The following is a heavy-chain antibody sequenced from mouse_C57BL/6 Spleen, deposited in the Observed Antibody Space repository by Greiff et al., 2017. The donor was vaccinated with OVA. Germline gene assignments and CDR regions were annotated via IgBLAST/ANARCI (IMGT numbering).Heavy chain of an antibody. D-gene: IGHD1-1*01. CDR1: GYTFTSYG. J-gene: IGHJ4*01. Sequence: VQLQQSGAELARPGASVKLSCKASGYTFTSYGISWVKQRTGQGLEWIGAIYPRSGNTYYNEKFKGKATLTADKSSSTAYMELRSLTSEDSAVYFCARSVNYGSSDYYAMDYWGQGTSVTVSS. CDR2: IYPRSGNT. V-gene: IGHV1-81*01. CDR3: ARSVNYGSSDYYAMDY.